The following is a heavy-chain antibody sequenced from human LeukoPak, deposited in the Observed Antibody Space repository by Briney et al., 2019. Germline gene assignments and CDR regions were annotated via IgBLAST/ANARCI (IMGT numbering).Heavy chain of an antibody. V-gene: IGHV3-53*01. CDR2: IYSGGST. J-gene: IGHJ6*03. CDR1: GFTVSSNY. Sequence: GRSLRLSCAASGFTVSSNYMSWVRQAPGKGLEWVSVIYSGGSTYYADSVKGRFTISRDNSKNTLYLQMNSLRAEDTAVYYCATYSSSSGYYYYMDVWGKGTTVTVSS. CDR3: ATYSSSSGYYYYMDV. D-gene: IGHD6-6*01.